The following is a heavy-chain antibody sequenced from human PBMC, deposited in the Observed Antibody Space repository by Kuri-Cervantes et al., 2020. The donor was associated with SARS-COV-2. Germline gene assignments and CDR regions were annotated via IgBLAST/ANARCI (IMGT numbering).Heavy chain of an antibody. J-gene: IGHJ5*02. V-gene: IGHV3-33*08. Sequence: GESLKISCAASGFTFSSYGMHWVRQAPGKGLEWVAVIWCDGSNKYYADSVKGRFTISRDNSKNTLYLQMNSLRAEDTAVYYCARDMPFGSSWYADNWFDPWGQGTLVTVSS. D-gene: IGHD6-13*01. CDR2: IWCDGSNK. CDR3: ARDMPFGSSWYADNWFDP. CDR1: GFTFSSYG.